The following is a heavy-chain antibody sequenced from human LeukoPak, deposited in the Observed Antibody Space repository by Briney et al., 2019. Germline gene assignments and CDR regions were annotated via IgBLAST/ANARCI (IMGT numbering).Heavy chain of an antibody. CDR1: GGSISSGDYY. J-gene: IGHJ4*02. Sequence: SETLSLTCTVSGGSISSGDYYWSWIRQPPGKGLEWIGYIYYSGSTYYNPSLKSRLTILVDTSKNQFSLKLSSVTAADTAVYYCARGQRWLRIFDYWGQGTLVTVSS. V-gene: IGHV4-30-4*08. CDR2: IYYSGST. D-gene: IGHD5-24*01. CDR3: ARGQRWLRIFDY.